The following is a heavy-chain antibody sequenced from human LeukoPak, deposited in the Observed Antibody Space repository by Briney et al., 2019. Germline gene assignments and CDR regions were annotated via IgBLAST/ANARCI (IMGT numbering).Heavy chain of an antibody. D-gene: IGHD3-3*01. J-gene: IGHJ6*03. CDR2: ISSSGSTI. CDR3: ARDWRSGYRHDTGYYYMDV. CDR1: GFSFISYA. V-gene: IGHV3-11*04. Sequence: PGGSLRLSCAASGFSFISYAMSWIRQAPGKGLEWVSYISSSGSTIYYADSVKGRFTISRDNAKNSLYLQMNSLRAEDTAVYYCARDWRSGYRHDTGYYYMDVWGKGTTVTVSS.